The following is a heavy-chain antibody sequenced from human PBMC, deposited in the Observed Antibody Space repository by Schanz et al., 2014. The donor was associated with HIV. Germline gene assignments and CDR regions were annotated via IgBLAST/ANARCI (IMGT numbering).Heavy chain of an antibody. V-gene: IGHV1-69*12. CDR2: IIPFFGTA. Sequence: QVQLVQSGAEVKKPGSSVMVSCKTSGGTFTNYAISWVRQAPGQGLQWMGGIIPFFGTANYAQTLQGRLTITADESTSTAYMELSSLRSADTAVYFCARAAFSSEYYYGMDVWGQGTTVTVSS. D-gene: IGHD3-3*02. CDR1: GGTFTNYA. J-gene: IGHJ6*02. CDR3: ARAAFSSEYYYGMDV.